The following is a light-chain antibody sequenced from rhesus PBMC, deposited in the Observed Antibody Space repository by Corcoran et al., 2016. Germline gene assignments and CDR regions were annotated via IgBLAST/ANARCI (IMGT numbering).Light chain of an antibody. V-gene: IGKV1S17*01. CDR1: QGISNN. Sequence: DIQMTQSPSSLSAPVGDRVTIPFQAIQGISNNLAWYQQKPGKVPKLLIYASSTLQSGVPSRFSGSGSGTDFTLTISSLQPEDFATYYCQHGCGTLTFGGGTKVGIK. CDR2: ASS. CDR3: QHGCGTLT. J-gene: IGKJ4*01.